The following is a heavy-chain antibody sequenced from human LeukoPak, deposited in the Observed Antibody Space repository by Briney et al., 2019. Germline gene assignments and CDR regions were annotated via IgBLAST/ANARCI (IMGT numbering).Heavy chain of an antibody. CDR1: GYTFTSYD. V-gene: IGHV1-8*03. Sequence: ASVKVSCKASGYTFTSYDINWVRQATGQGLEWMGWMNPNSGNTGYAQKFQGRVTITRNTSISTAYMELSSLRSEDTAVYYCARGPPEGVPADFDYWGQGTLVTVSS. CDR3: ARGPPEGVPADFDY. D-gene: IGHD2-2*01. CDR2: MNPNSGNT. J-gene: IGHJ4*02.